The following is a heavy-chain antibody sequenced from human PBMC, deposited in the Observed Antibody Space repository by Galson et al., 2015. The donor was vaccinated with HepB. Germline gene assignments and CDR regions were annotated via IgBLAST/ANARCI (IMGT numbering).Heavy chain of an antibody. D-gene: IGHD3-10*01. CDR1: GFTFSSYS. CDR2: ISSSSSTI. CDR3: AFSLLWFEELSPYGDAFDI. J-gene: IGHJ3*02. V-gene: IGHV3-48*01. Sequence: SLRLSCAASGFTFSSYSMNWVRQAPGKGLEWVSYISSSSSTIYYADSVKGRFTISRDNAKNSLYLQMNSLRAEDTAVYYCAFSLLWFEELSPYGDAFDIWGQGTMVTVSS.